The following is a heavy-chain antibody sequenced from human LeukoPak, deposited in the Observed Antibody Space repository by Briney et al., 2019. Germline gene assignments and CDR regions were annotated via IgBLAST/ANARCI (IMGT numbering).Heavy chain of an antibody. V-gene: IGHV4-59*08. D-gene: IGHD4-23*01. J-gene: IGHJ4*02. Sequence: PSETLSLTCTVSGGSISSYYWSWIRQPPGKGLEWIGYIYYSGSTNYNPSLKSRVTISVDTSKNLFSLKLSSVTAADTAVYYCASWGDYGGSFDYWGQGTLVTVSS. CDR2: IYYSGST. CDR3: ASWGDYGGSFDY. CDR1: GGSISSYY.